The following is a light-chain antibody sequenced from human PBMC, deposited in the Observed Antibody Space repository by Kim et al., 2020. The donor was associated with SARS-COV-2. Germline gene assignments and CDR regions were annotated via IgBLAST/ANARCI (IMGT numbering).Light chain of an antibody. CDR2: DNN. V-gene: IGLV1-51*01. CDR3: GTWDSSLSAVV. Sequence: GQKVTISGSGSSSNIGNNFVSWYQHLPATAPKLLIYDNNKRPSGIPDRFSGSKSGTSATLGITGLQTGDEADFYCGTWDSSLSAVVFGGGTQLTVL. CDR1: SSNIGNNF. J-gene: IGLJ3*02.